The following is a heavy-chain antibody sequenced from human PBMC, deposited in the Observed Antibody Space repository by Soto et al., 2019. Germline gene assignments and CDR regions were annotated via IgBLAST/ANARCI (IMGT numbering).Heavy chain of an antibody. J-gene: IGHJ4*02. D-gene: IGHD5-12*01. CDR3: ARGTDIVATTFDY. CDR1: GGSISSYY. Sequence: SETLSLTCTVSGGSISSYYWSWIRQPPGKGLEWIGYIYYSGSTNYNPSLKSRVTISVDRSKSQFSLKLSSVTAADTAVYYCARGTDIVATTFDYWGQGTLVTVSS. V-gene: IGHV4-59*12. CDR2: IYYSGST.